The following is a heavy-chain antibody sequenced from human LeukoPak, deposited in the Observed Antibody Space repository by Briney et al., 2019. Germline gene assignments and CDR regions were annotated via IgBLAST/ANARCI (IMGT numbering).Heavy chain of an antibody. V-gene: IGHV3-11*01. CDR1: GFTFSDYY. J-gene: IGHJ6*02. CDR2: ISSSGSTI. D-gene: IGHD3-22*01. Sequence: GGSLRLSCAASGFTFSDYYMSWIRQAPGKGLEWVSYISSSGSTIYHADSVKGRFTISRDNAKNSLYLQMNSLRAEDTAVYYCARDFFSGYYYYYYGMDVWGQGTTVTVSS. CDR3: ARDFFSGYYYYYYGMDV.